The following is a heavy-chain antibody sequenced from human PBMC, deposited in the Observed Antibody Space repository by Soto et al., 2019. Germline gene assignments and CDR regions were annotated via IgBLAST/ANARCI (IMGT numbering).Heavy chain of an antibody. CDR1: GYTLTELS. CDR3: ATGIEYFTYFDY. J-gene: IGHJ4*02. CDR2: FDPEDGET. Sequence: VASVKVSCKVSGYTLTELSMHWVRQAPGKGLEWMGGFDPEDGETIYAQKFQGRVTMTEDTSTDTAYMELSSLRSEDTAVYYCATGIEYFTYFDYWGQGTLVTVSS. V-gene: IGHV1-24*01.